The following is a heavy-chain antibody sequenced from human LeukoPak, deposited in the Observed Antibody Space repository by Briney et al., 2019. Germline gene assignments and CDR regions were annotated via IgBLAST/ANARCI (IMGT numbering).Heavy chain of an antibody. D-gene: IGHD3-22*01. CDR3: AKGFIVVVITNYFDY. CDR1: GFMFSNYA. J-gene: IGHJ4*02. CDR2: ITDSGDDT. Sequence: GGSLRLSCAASGFMFSNYAMSWVRQAPGKGLERVSGITDSGDDTFHADSVKGRFTISRDNSKNTLYLQINSLRAENTAVYYCAKGFIVVVITNYFDYWGQGTLVTVSS. V-gene: IGHV3-23*01.